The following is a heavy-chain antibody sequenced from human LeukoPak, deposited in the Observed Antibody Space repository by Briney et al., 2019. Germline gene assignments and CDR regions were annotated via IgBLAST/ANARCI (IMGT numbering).Heavy chain of an antibody. CDR1: GFPFNTYD. Sequence: ASVKVSCTASGFPFNTYDINWVRQATGQGLEWMGWMNSNSGNTGYAQEFQGRVTMTRNTSTNTAYMELSSLRSEDTAVYYCARGRTIFGVVIPFDPWGRGTLVTVSS. J-gene: IGHJ5*02. D-gene: IGHD3-3*01. CDR2: MNSNSGNT. CDR3: ARGRTIFGVVIPFDP. V-gene: IGHV1-8*01.